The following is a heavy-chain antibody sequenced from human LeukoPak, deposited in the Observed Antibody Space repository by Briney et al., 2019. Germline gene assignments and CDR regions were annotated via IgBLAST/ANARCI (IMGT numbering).Heavy chain of an antibody. CDR2: IYYSGST. V-gene: IGHV4-39*01. J-gene: IGHJ4*02. D-gene: IGHD6-6*01. CDR1: GGSISSSSYY. CDR3: ANPSPYSSSSHDY. Sequence: NPSETLSLTCTVSGGSISSSSYYWGWIRQPPGEGMEWIGSIYYSGSTYYNPSLRSRVTISVDTSKNQFSLKLSSVTAADTAVYYCANPSPYSSSSHDYWGQGTLVTVSS.